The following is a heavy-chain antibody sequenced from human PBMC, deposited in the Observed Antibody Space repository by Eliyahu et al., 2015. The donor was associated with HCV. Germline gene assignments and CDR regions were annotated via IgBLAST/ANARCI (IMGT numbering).Heavy chain of an antibody. D-gene: IGHD3-16*01. CDR1: GFTVSSNY. CDR2: IYSGGST. J-gene: IGHJ5*02. V-gene: IGHV3-66*01. Sequence: EVQLVESGGGLVQPGGSLRLSCAASGFTVSSNYXSWVRQAPGKGLGWVSVIYSGGSTYYADSVKGRFTISRDNSKNTLYLQMNSLRAEDTAVYYCAITNGVWGLAAAPVMGNWFDPWGQGTLVTVSS. CDR3: AITNGVWGLAAAPVMGNWFDP.